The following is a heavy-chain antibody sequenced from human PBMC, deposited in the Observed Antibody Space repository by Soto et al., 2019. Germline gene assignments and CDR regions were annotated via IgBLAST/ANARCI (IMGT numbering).Heavy chain of an antibody. CDR3: ATPGDSSGYDYYYGMDV. Sequence: QVQLVQSGAEVKKPGSSVKVSCKASGGTFSSYTISWVRQAPGQGLEWMGRIIPILGIANYAQKFQGRVTITADKSTSTGYMELSSLRSEDTAVYYCATPGDSSGYDYYYGMDVWGQGTTVTVSS. J-gene: IGHJ6*02. CDR2: IIPILGIA. CDR1: GGTFSSYT. D-gene: IGHD3-22*01. V-gene: IGHV1-69*02.